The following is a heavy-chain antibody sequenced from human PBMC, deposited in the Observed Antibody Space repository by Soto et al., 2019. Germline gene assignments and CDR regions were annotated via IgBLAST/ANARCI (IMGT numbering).Heavy chain of an antibody. V-gene: IGHV3-74*01. CDR1: GFTFSSYW. Sequence: EVQLVESGGGLVQPGGSLRLSCAASGFTFSSYWMHWVRQAPGKGLVCVSRINSDGSSTSYADSVKGRFTISRDNAKNTLYLQMNSLRAEDTAVYYCAIRASYYDSSGYFDYWGQGTLVTVSS. CDR3: AIRASYYDSSGYFDY. D-gene: IGHD3-22*01. CDR2: INSDGSST. J-gene: IGHJ4*02.